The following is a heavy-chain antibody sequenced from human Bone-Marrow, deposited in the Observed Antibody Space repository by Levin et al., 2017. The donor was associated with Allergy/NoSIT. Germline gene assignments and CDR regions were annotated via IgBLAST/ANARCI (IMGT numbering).Heavy chain of an antibody. J-gene: IGHJ4*02. CDR1: GYVFTKFG. CDR2: ISTSNGNT. Sequence: ASVKVSCKASGYVFTKFGINWVRQAPGQGFEWVAWISTSNGNTRYSRKFDDRVTVTADTSTSTVYMELRSLNSDDTAVYFCTRGVSTWGQGTLVRVSS. D-gene: IGHD5/OR15-5a*01. CDR3: TRGVST. V-gene: IGHV1-18*01.